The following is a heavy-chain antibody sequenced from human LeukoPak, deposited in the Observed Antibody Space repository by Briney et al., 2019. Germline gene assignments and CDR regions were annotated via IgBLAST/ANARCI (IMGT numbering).Heavy chain of an antibody. CDR2: IIPIFGTA. CDR3: ARTDSSGYYLDY. CDR1: GGTFSSYA. Sequence: SVKVSCKASGGTFSSYAISWVRQAPGQGLEWMGGIIPIFGTASYAQKFQGRVTITADESTSTAYMELSSLRSEDTAVYYCARTDSSGYYLDYWGQGTLVTVSS. V-gene: IGHV1-69*13. D-gene: IGHD3-22*01. J-gene: IGHJ4*02.